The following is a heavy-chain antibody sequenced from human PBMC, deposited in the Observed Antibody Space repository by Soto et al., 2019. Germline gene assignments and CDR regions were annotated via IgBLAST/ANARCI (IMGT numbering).Heavy chain of an antibody. Sequence: QVQLVQSGAEVKKPGSSVKVSCKASGGTFSSYAISWVRQAPGQGLEWMGGIIPIFGTANYAQKFQGRVTITADESTRRAYMGLRSLRSGDTAVYYWGGGGDYYDSSGPPVYWGQGTLVTVSS. D-gene: IGHD3-22*01. CDR2: IIPIFGTA. V-gene: IGHV1-69*01. J-gene: IGHJ4*02. CDR1: GGTFSSYA. CDR3: GGGGDYYDSSGPPVY.